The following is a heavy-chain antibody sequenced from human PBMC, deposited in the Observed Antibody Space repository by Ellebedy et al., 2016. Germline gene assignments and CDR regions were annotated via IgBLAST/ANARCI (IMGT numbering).Heavy chain of an antibody. J-gene: IGHJ4*02. V-gene: IGHV3-48*04. CDR2: ISSSSSV. CDR3: ARGRSYSYGLHY. D-gene: IGHD5-18*01. CDR1: GFTFSDYS. Sequence: GGSLRLSCAASGFTFSDYSMKWVRQAPGKGLEWISYISSSSSVHYAGSVRGRFTISRDNAKSTLYLQMNSLRAEDTAVYYCARGRSYSYGLHYWGQGTLVTVSS.